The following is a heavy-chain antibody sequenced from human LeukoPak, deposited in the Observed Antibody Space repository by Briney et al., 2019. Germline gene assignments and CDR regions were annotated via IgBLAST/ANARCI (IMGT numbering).Heavy chain of an antibody. J-gene: IGHJ4*02. V-gene: IGHV3-21*01. CDR1: GLTFSSYS. Sequence: GGSLRLSCAASGLTFSSYSMNWVRQPPGKGLEWVSSISSSSSYIYYADSVKGRFTISRDNAKNSLYLQMNSLRAEDTAVYYCARAGYCSGGSCWDYWGQGTLVTVSS. D-gene: IGHD2-15*01. CDR2: ISSSSSYI. CDR3: ARAGYCSGGSCWDY.